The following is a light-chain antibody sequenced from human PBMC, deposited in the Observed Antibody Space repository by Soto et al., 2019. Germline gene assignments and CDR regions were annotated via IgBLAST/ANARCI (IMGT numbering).Light chain of an antibody. CDR3: EAWDETLDGLYV. CDR1: SSNVAINP. CDR2: ETD. V-gene: IGLV1-44*01. J-gene: IGLJ1*01. Sequence: VLTQPPSVSGTPGQRVTISCSGSSSNVAINPVNWYQHLPGAAPRLLIYETDRRSSGVPDRLSASKSGTSASLAISGLTSEDEADYYCEAWDETLDGLYVFGTGTKVTVL.